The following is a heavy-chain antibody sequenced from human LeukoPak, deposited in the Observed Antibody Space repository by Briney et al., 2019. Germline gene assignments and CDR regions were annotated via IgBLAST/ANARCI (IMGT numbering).Heavy chain of an antibody. D-gene: IGHD2-8*01. CDR1: GFTSTNYA. Sequence: GGSLRLSCAASGFTSTNYAMNWVRQAPGKGLEWVSILIGSSGSTDYADSVKGRFTISRDNSKNTLFLQMNSLRGEDTAVYYCARDAWSVRSYFDYWGQGTLVTVSS. V-gene: IGHV3-23*01. CDR2: LIGSSGST. J-gene: IGHJ4*02. CDR3: ARDAWSVRSYFDY.